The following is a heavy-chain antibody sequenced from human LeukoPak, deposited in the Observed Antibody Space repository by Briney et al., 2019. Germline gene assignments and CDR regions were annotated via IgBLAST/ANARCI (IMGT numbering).Heavy chain of an antibody. J-gene: IGHJ4*02. CDR2: ISYDGSNK. V-gene: IGHV3-30*18. Sequence: PGGSLRLSCAASGFTFSSYGMHWVRQAPGKGLGWVAVISYDGSNKYYADSVKGRFTISRDNSKNTLYLQMNSLRAEDTAVYYCAKELVGAIDYWGQGTLVTVSS. CDR1: GFTFSSYG. D-gene: IGHD1-26*01. CDR3: AKELVGAIDY.